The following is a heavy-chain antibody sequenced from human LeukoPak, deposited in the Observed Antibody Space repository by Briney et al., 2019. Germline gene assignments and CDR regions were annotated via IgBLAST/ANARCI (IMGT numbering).Heavy chain of an antibody. D-gene: IGHD6-13*01. CDR2: IYYSGST. CDR1: GGSVSSGSYY. V-gene: IGHV4-61*01. Sequence: SETLSLTCTVSGGSVSSGSYYWSWIRQPPGKGLEWIGYIYYSGSTNYNPSLKSRVTISVDTSKNQFPLKLSSVTAADTAVYYCARGSSSWYSNYYYYYGMDVWGQGTTVTVSS. CDR3: ARGSSSWYSNYYYYYGMDV. J-gene: IGHJ6*02.